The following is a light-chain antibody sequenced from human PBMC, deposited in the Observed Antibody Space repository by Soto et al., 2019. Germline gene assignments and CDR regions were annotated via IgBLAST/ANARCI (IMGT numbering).Light chain of an antibody. CDR3: QHYNSWPRT. CDR1: QSVSSN. Sequence: EMVMTQSPATLSVSPGERATLSCGASQSVSSNLAWYQQKPGQAPRLLIYGASTRATGVPARFSGSGSGTEFTLTISSLQSEDFAVYHCQHYNSWPRTFGQGTKV. V-gene: IGKV3-15*01. J-gene: IGKJ1*01. CDR2: GAS.